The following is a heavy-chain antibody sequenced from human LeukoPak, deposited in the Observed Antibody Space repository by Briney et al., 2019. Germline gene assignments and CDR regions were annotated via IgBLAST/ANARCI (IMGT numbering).Heavy chain of an antibody. CDR3: TRDLEY. CDR1: VYTFSDYT. J-gene: IGHJ4*02. CDR2: ISSGGSVM. V-gene: IGHV3-48*02. Sequence: GGSLRLSRGPSVYTFSDYTINWVRQAPGKGPEWISYISSGGSVMHYADSVKGRFTISRDNVENSLYLQMNSLRDEDTAVYYCTRDLEYWGQGVLVTVSS.